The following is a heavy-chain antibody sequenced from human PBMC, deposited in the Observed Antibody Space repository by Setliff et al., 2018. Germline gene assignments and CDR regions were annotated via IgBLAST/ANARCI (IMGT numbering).Heavy chain of an antibody. CDR2: TIPMFGTT. Sequence: ASVKVSCKASGGTFSSYGISWVRQAPGQGLEWMGGTIPMFGTTSYARQFQGRVTIITDESTSTAYMQLSSLGSEDTAVYYCVRGSGPRVVVAMPFDYWGQGTPVTVSS. CDR1: GGTFSSYG. J-gene: IGHJ4*02. D-gene: IGHD2-2*01. V-gene: IGHV1-69*05. CDR3: VRGSGPRVVVAMPFDY.